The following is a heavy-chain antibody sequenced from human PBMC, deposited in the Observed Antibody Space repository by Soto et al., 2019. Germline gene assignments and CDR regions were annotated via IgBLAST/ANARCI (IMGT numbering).Heavy chain of an antibody. V-gene: IGHV3-15*01. J-gene: IGHJ6*02. D-gene: IGHD3-10*01. CDR1: GFTFSNAW. Sequence: EVQLVESGGGLVKPGGSLRLSCAASGFTFSNAWMSWVRQAPGKGLEWVGRIKSKTDGGTTDYAAPVKGRFTISREDSKTTRYLQMNSLKTEDTAVYYCTTGLVRGGNGMDVWGQGTTVTVSS. CDR3: TTGLVRGGNGMDV. CDR2: IKSKTDGGTT.